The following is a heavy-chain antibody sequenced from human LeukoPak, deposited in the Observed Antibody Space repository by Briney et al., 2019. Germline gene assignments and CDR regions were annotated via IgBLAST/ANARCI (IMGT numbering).Heavy chain of an antibody. V-gene: IGHV1-2*02. CDR3: ARDRLTQYCSGGSCYPGEFDY. D-gene: IGHD2-15*01. CDR1: GYTFTSYG. J-gene: IGHJ4*02. CDR2: INPNSGGT. Sequence: ASVKVSCKASGYTFTSYGISWVRQAPGQGLEWMGWINPNSGGTNYAQKFQGRVTMTRDTSISTAYMELSRLRSDDTAVYYCARDRLTQYCSGGSCYPGEFDYWGQGTLVTVSS.